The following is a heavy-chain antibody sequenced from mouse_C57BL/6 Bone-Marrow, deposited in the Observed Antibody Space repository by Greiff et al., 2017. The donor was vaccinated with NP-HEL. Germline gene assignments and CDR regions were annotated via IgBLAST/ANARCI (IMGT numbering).Heavy chain of an antibody. D-gene: IGHD1-1*01. J-gene: IGHJ2*01. CDR2: SRNKANDYTT. CDR1: GFTFSDFY. V-gene: IGHV7-1*01. CDR3: ARDGSSAY. Sequence: EVQGVESGGGLVQSGRSLRLSCATSGFTFSDFYMEWVRQAPGKGLEWIAASRNKANDYTTEYSASVKGRFIVSRDTSQSIRYLQMNALRAEDTAIYYCARDGSSAYWGQGTTLTVSS.